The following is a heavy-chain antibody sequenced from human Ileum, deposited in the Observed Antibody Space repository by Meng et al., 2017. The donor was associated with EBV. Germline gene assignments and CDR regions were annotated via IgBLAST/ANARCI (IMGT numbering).Heavy chain of an antibody. V-gene: IGHV4-4*02. Sequence: QVQWQGSGPGLVNPLGTLALTFAVSGGSSSVINWWSWVRQSPEKGLEWIGEMSDSGITHYSPSLKSRVTISADKSNNQFSLKLTSVTSADTAVYFCAKNGEKYFEYWGQGTLVTVSS. CDR3: AKNGEKYFEY. J-gene: IGHJ4*02. CDR1: GGSSSVINW. CDR2: MSDSGIT.